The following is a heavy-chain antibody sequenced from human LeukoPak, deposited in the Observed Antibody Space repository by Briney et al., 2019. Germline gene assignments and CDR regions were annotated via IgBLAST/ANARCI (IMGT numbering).Heavy chain of an antibody. J-gene: IGHJ4*02. CDR2: ISYDGSNK. CDR1: GFTFSSYA. Sequence: GGSLRLSCAASGFTFSSYAMHWVRQAPGKGLEWVAVISYDGSNKYYADSVKGRFTISRDNSKNTLYLQMNSLRAEDTAVYYCARAHARSSPVCDWGQGTLVTVSS. D-gene: IGHD6-13*01. V-gene: IGHV3-30*01. CDR3: ARAHARSSPVCD.